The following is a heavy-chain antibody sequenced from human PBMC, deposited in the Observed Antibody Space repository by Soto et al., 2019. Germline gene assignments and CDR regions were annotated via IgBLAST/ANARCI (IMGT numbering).Heavy chain of an antibody. CDR1: GFTFSSYW. CDR2: INSDGSST. V-gene: IGHV3-74*01. Sequence: EVQLVESGGGLVQPGGSLRLSCAASGFTFSSYWMHWVRQAPGKGLVWVSRINSDGSSTSYADSVKGRFTISRDNAKNTLYLEMNSLRAEDTAVYYCARCDAYGDYLDYWGQGTLVTVSS. CDR3: ARCDAYGDYLDY. D-gene: IGHD3-16*01. J-gene: IGHJ4*02.